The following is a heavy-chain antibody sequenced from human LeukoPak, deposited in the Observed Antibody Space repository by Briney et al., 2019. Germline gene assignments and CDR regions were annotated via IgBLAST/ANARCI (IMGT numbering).Heavy chain of an antibody. CDR3: ARRYSSSWYAAGGGIFDY. CDR1: GYSFTSYW. D-gene: IGHD6-13*01. V-gene: IGHV5-51*01. Sequence: GESLKISCKGSGYSFTSYWIGWVRQMLGKGLEWMGIIYPGDSDTRYSPSFQGQVTISADKSISTAYLQWSSLKASDTAMYYCARRYSSSWYAAGGGIFDYWGQGTLVTVSS. J-gene: IGHJ4*02. CDR2: IYPGDSDT.